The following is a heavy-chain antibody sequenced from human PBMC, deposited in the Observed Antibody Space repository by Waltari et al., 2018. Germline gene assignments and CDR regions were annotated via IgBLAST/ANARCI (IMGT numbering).Heavy chain of an antibody. J-gene: IGHJ4*02. D-gene: IGHD6-19*01. CDR2: IYYSGST. V-gene: IGHV4-39*07. CDR3: ASSGYSSGWALY. CDR1: GGSISRSSYY. Sequence: QLQLQESGPGLVKPSETLSLTCTVSGGSISRSSYYWGWIRQPPGKGREWIGSIYYSGSTYYNPSLKSRVTISVDTSKNQFSLKLSSVTAADTAVYYCASSGYSSGWALYWGQGTLVTVSS.